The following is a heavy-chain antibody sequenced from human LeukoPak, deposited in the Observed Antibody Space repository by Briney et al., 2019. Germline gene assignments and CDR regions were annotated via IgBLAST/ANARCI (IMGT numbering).Heavy chain of an antibody. J-gene: IGHJ5*02. Sequence: SETLSLTCAVSGGSISSSNWWSWVRQPPGKGLEWIGEIYHSGSTNYNPSLKSRVTISVDKSKNQFSLKLSSVTAADTAVYYCARAIRYFDWSNWFDPWGQGTLVTVSS. V-gene: IGHV4-4*02. D-gene: IGHD3-9*01. CDR1: GGSISSSNW. CDR2: IYHSGST. CDR3: ARAIRYFDWSNWFDP.